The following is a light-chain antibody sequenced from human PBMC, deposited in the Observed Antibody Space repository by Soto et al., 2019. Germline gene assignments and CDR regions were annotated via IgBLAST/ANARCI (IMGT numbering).Light chain of an antibody. V-gene: IGLV2-14*01. CDR2: GVT. CDR3: SSYTSSSTLSVV. CDR1: SSDVGGYNY. Sequence: QPASVSGSPGQSITISCTGTSSDVGGYNYVSWYQQHPGKAPKLMIYGVTNRPSGVYNRFSGSKSGNTASLTISGLQAEDEADYYCSSYTSSSTLSVVFGGGTKLTVL. J-gene: IGLJ2*01.